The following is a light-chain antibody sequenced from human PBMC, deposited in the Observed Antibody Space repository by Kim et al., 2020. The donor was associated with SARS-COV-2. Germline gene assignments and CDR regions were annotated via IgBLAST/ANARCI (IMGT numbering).Light chain of an antibody. CDR2: DVS. V-gene: IGLV2-11*01. CDR3: SSYAADYKYV. Sequence: QSALTQPRSVSGSPGQSVTISCTGTSSDVGGYNYVSWYQQHPGKAPKLMIYDVSKRPSGVPDRFSGSKSGNTASLTISGLQAEDEADYYCSSYAADYKYVFGSGTKVTVL. CDR1: SSDVGGYNY. J-gene: IGLJ1*01.